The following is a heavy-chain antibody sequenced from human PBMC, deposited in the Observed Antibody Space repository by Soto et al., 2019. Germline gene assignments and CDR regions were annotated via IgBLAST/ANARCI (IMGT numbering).Heavy chain of an antibody. CDR3: ARVPSP. CDR1: GGSISSGGYS. Sequence: QLQLQVSGSGLVKPSQTLSLTCAVSGGSISSGGYSWSWFRQPPGKGLEWIGYIYHSGSTYYNPSLKSRVTISVDRSKNHFSLKLSSVTAADTAVYYCARVPSPWGQGTLVTVSS. V-gene: IGHV4-30-2*01. J-gene: IGHJ5*02. CDR2: IYHSGST.